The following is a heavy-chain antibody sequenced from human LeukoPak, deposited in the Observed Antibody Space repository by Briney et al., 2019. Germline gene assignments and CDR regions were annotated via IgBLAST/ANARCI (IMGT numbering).Heavy chain of an antibody. D-gene: IGHD3-22*01. Sequence: PGGSLRLSCAASGFTFSSYAMHWVRQAPGKGLEWVAVISYDGSNKYYADSVKGRFTISRDNSKNTLYLQMNSLRAEDTAVYYCARSYDSSGYYPTPVDYWGQGTLVTVSS. V-gene: IGHV3-30*14. CDR3: ARSYDSSGYYPTPVDY. J-gene: IGHJ4*02. CDR1: GFTFSSYA. CDR2: ISYDGSNK.